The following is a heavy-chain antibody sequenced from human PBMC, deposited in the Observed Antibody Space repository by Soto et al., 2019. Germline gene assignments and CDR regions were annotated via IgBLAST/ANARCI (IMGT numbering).Heavy chain of an antibody. CDR2: IGFSGDFL. J-gene: IGHJ4*02. D-gene: IGHD2-15*01. Sequence: GGSLRLSCVGSGFSFTDHFMTWIRQAPGKGLEWVSFIGFSGDFLSYSSSVKGRFIISRDNAKKSVYLQMNNLKAEDTAVYYCARVSPVATIAEGMFDVWGQEALVTVAS. CDR1: GFSFTDHF. CDR3: ARVSPVATIAEGMFDV. V-gene: IGHV3-11*05.